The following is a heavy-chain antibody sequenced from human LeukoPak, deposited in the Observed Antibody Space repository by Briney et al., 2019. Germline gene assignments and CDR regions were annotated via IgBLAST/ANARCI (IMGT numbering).Heavy chain of an antibody. V-gene: IGHV1-46*01. CDR2: INPSSGTT. CDR3: ARGPHKRTYDRDNWFDP. J-gene: IGHJ5*02. Sequence: ASVRVSCKASGYTFTNYYMVWVPQAPGQGLEWMGIINPSSGTTNYAQKFQGRVTMTRDMSTSTVYMELSSLRSEDTAVYYCARGPHKRTYDRDNWFDPWGQGTLVTVSS. CDR1: GYTFTNYY. D-gene: IGHD3-3*01.